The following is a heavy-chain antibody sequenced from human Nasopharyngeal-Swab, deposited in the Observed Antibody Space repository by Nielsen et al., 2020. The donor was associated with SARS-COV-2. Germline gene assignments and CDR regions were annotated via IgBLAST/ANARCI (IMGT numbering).Heavy chain of an antibody. V-gene: IGHV3-9*01. J-gene: IGHJ6*03. CDR1: GFTFDDYA. CDR3: ARDRFEITIFGVVIRNYMDV. CDR2: ISWNSGSI. D-gene: IGHD3-3*01. Sequence: GGSLRLSCAASGFTFDDYAMHWVRQAPGKGLEWVSGISWNSGSIGYADSVKGRFTISRDNAKNSLYLQMNSLRAEDTAVYYCARDRFEITIFGVVIRNYMDVWGKGTTVTVSS.